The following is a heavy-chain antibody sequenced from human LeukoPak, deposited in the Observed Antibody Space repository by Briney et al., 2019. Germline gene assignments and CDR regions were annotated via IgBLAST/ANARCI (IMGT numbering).Heavy chain of an antibody. J-gene: IGHJ3*02. CDR2: INPNSGGT. Sequence: ASVKVSCKASGGTFSSYAISWVRQAPGQGLEWMGWINPNSGGTNYAQKFQGRVTMTRDTSISTAYMELSRLRSDDTAVYYCARDVGATTPAPSFDIWGQGTMVTVSS. CDR3: ARDVGATTPAPSFDI. V-gene: IGHV1-2*02. CDR1: GGTFSSYA. D-gene: IGHD1-26*01.